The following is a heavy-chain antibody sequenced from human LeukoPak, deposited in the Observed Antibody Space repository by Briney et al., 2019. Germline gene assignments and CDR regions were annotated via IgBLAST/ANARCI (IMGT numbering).Heavy chain of an antibody. J-gene: IGHJ4*02. CDR1: GYTFTSYG. CDR3: ARDLLLWFGEFPSFYFDY. V-gene: IGHV1-18*01. Sequence: ASVKASCKASGYTFTSYGISWVRQAPGQGLEWMGWISAYNGNTNYAQKLQGRVTMTTDTSTSTAYMELRSLRSDDTAVYYCARDLLLWFGEFPSFYFDYWGQGTLVTVSS. D-gene: IGHD3-10*01. CDR2: ISAYNGNT.